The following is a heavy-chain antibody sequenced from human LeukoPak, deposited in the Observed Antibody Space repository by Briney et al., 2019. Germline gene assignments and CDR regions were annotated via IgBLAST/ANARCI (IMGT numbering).Heavy chain of an antibody. CDR1: GFTFSRYS. J-gene: IGHJ4*02. V-gene: IGHV3-21*01. Sequence: PGGSLRLSCAASGFTFSRYSMIWVRQAPGKGLEWVSSISSSSIYTYYADSVKGRFTISRDNSKNTLYLQMNSLRAEDTAVYYCAKDQFPTIHPGPGMFDYWGQGTLVTVSS. CDR2: ISSSSIYT. CDR3: AKDQFPTIHPGPGMFDY. D-gene: IGHD5-12*01.